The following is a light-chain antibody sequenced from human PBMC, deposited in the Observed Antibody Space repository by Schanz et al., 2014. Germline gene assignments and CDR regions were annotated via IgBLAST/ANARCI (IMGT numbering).Light chain of an antibody. CDR2: DAS. CDR3: QQTYRTPRT. CDR1: QSISTW. J-gene: IGKJ1*01. V-gene: IGKV1-5*01. Sequence: DIQMTQSPSTLSASVGDRVTITCRASQSISTWLAWYQQKPGKAPKLLIYDASSLDSGVPSRFSGSGSGTDFTLTITSLQPEDFATYYCQQTYRTPRTFGQGTRVEIK.